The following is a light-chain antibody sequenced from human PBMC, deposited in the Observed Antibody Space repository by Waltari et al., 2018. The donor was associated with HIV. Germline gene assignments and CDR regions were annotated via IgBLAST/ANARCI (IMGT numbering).Light chain of an antibody. Sequence: DLQMTQSPSSVSASVGDRVTITCRASQGVNSWLAWYQQKPGKAPKLLIYAASILKSDVPSRFSGSGSGKDFTLTISSLQPEDFATYDCQQDKSVPVTFGPGTKVDFK. CDR2: AAS. J-gene: IGKJ3*01. CDR1: QGVNSW. V-gene: IGKV1-12*01. CDR3: QQDKSVPVT.